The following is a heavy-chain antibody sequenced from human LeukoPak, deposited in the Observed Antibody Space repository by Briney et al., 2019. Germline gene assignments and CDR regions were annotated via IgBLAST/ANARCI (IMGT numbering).Heavy chain of an antibody. CDR1: GGSISSYY. J-gene: IGHJ5*02. Sequence: PSETLSLTCTVSGGSISSYYWSWIRQPPGKGLEWIGYIYYSGSTNYNPSLKSRVTISVDTSKNQFSLKLSSVTAADTAVYYCARSISRTQNWFDPWGQGTLVTVSS. CDR2: IYYSGST. CDR3: ARSISRTQNWFDP. D-gene: IGHD3-3*02. V-gene: IGHV4-59*01.